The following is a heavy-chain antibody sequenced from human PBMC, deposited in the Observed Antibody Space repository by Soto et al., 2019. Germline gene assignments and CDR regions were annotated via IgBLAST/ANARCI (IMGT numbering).Heavy chain of an antibody. CDR2: ISYDGSNK. D-gene: IGHD6-13*01. CDR3: AILRVSSSIYYYYYGLDA. J-gene: IGHJ6*02. CDR1: GFTFSSYA. V-gene: IGHV3-30-3*01. Sequence: GGSLRLSCAASGFTFSSYAMHWVRQAPGKGLEWVAVISYDGSNKYYADSVKGRFTISRDNSKNTLYLQMNSLRAEDTAVYYCAILRVSSSIYYYYYGLDAWGQGTAVTVSS.